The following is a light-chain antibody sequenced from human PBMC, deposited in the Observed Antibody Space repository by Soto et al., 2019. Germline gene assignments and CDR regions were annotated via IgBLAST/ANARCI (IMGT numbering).Light chain of an antibody. V-gene: IGLV1-44*01. CDR1: TSNIGANT. J-gene: IGLJ1*01. CDR3: MSYVGSNIFV. CDR2: SLS. Sequence: QSVLTQPPSASGTPGQRVAFSCSGSTSNIGANTVNWYQQLPGAAPKLLIYSLSQRPSGVPDRFSGSKSGTSASLAISGLQSDDEADYYCMSYVGSNIFVFGTGTKVTVL.